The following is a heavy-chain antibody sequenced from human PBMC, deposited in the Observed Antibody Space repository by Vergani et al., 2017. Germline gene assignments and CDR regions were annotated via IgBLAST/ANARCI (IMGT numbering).Heavy chain of an antibody. D-gene: IGHD3-3*01. CDR2: IKQDGSEK. Sequence: EVQLVESGGGLVQPGGSLRLSCAASGFTFSSYWMSWVRQAPGKGLEWVANIKQDGSEKYYVDSVKGRFTISRDNAKNSLYLQMNSLRAEDTAVYYCAREGLRFLEWLTHLETYYYMDVWGKGTTVTVSS. V-gene: IGHV3-7*01. CDR3: AREGLRFLEWLTHLETYYYMDV. CDR1: GFTFSSYW. J-gene: IGHJ6*03.